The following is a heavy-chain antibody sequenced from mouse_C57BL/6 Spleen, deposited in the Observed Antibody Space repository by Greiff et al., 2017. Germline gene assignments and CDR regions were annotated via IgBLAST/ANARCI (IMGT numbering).Heavy chain of an antibody. V-gene: IGHV1-64*01. CDR2: IHPNSGST. J-gene: IGHJ3*01. CDR3: ARKRGSNPFAY. CDR1: GYTFTSYW. Sequence: QVQLQQPGAELVKPGASVKLSCKASGYTFTSYWMPWVKQRPGQGLEWIGMIHPNSGSTNYNEKFKSKATLTVDKSASTAYMQLSSLTSEDSAVYYCARKRGSNPFAYWGQGTLVTVSA. D-gene: IGHD1-1*01.